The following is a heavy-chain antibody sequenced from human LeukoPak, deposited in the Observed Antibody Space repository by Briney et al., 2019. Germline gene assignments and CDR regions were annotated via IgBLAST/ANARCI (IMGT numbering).Heavy chain of an antibody. Sequence: PGGSLRLSCAVSGLTFSNLKMNWVRQAPGKGLEWVSYISAGGRTTFCADSVTGRFTISRDNAKNSLYLQMSSLRVEDTAVYYCASWAGNTQSDSWSGPFDYWGQGSLVTVSS. D-gene: IGHD3-3*01. CDR1: GLTFSNLK. CDR2: ISAGGRTT. V-gene: IGHV3-48*03. CDR3: ASWAGNTQSDSWSGPFDY. J-gene: IGHJ4*02.